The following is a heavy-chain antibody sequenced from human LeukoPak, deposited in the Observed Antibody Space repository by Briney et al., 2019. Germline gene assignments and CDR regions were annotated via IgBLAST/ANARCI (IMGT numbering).Heavy chain of an antibody. CDR3: AKDRAVGATGSPFDY. CDR2: ISGSGGST. Sequence: SGGSLRLSCAASGFTFSDYYMSWIRQAPGKGLEWVSAISGSGGSTYYADSVKGRFTISRDNSKNTLYLQMNSLRAEDTAVYYCAKDRAVGATGSPFDYWGQGTLVTVSS. V-gene: IGHV3-23*01. J-gene: IGHJ4*02. D-gene: IGHD1-26*01. CDR1: GFTFSDYY.